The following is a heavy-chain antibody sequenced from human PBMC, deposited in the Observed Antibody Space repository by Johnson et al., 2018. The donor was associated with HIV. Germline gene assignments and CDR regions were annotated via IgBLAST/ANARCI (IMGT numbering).Heavy chain of an antibody. V-gene: IGHV3-30*02. CDR3: VKAYVYGDYVAFDI. Sequence: QVQLVESGGGVVQPGGSLRLSCAASGFTFSSYAMHWVHQAPGKGLEWVAFIRYDGINKYYADSVKGRFTISRDNSKNTLYLQMNSLGAEDTAAYYCVKAYVYGDYVAFDIWGQGTMVTVSS. CDR2: IRYDGINK. CDR1: GFTFSSYA. J-gene: IGHJ3*02. D-gene: IGHD4-17*01.